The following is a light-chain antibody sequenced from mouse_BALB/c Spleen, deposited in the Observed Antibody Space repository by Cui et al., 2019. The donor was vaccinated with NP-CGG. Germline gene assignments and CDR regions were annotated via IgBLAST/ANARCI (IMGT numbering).Light chain of an antibody. CDR2: GTN. V-gene: IGLV1*01. CDR1: TGAVTTTNY. CDR3: ALWYSNHWV. Sequence: QAVVTQESALTTSSGETVTLTHRSSTGAVTTTNYANWVQEKPDHLFTGLIGGTNNRAPGVPARFSGSLIGDKATLTITGAQTEDEAIYFCALWYSNHWVFGGGTKLTVL. J-gene: IGLJ1*01.